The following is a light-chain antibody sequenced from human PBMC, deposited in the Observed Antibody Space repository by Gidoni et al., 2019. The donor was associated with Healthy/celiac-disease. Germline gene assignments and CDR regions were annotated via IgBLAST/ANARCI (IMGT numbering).Light chain of an antibody. CDR2: AAS. CDR3: QQSYSTRL. Sequence: DIQMTQSPSSLSASVVDRVTITCRASQSISSYLNWYQQKPGKAPKLLIYAASSLQSGVPSRFSGSGSGTDFTLTISSLQPEDFATYYCQQSYSTRLFGPXTKVDIK. V-gene: IGKV1-39*01. J-gene: IGKJ3*01. CDR1: QSISSY.